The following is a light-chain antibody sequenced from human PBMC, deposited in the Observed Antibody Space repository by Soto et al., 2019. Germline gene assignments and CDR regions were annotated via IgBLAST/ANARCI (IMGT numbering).Light chain of an antibody. CDR3: CSYAGSSTFE. V-gene: IGLV2-23*03. J-gene: IGLJ2*01. CDR2: EGS. Sequence: QSALTQPASVSGSPGLSITISCTGTSSDVGSYNLVSWYQQHPGKAPKLMIYEGSKRPSGVSNRFSGSKSGNTASLTISGLQAEDEADYYCCSYAGSSTFEFGGGTKLTVL. CDR1: SSDVGSYNL.